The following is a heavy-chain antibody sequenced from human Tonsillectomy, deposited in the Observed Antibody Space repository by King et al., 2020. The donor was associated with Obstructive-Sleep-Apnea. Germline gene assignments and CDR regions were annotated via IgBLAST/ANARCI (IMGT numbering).Heavy chain of an antibody. CDR1: GFSLTTSGVG. Sequence: VTLKESGPSLVKPTQTLTLTCTFSGFSLTTSGVGVGWIRQPPGKALEWLALIYWDDDKRYSPSLKSRLTITKDTSKNQVVLSMTNMDPVDTATYYCAHDDIERGFDAFDIWGQGTMVSVSS. CDR2: IYWDDDK. D-gene: IGHD3-9*01. V-gene: IGHV2-5*02. CDR3: AHDDIERGFDAFDI. J-gene: IGHJ3*02.